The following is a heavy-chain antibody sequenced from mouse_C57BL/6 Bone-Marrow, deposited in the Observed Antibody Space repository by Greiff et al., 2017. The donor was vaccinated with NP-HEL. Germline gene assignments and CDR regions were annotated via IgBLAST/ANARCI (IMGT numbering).Heavy chain of an antibody. CDR1: GFTFSSYG. CDR3: ARRDYGSSSGY. V-gene: IGHV5-6*02. D-gene: IGHD1-1*01. J-gene: IGHJ2*01. CDR2: ISSGGSYT. Sequence: DVMLVESGGDLVKPGGSLKLSCAASGFTFSSYGMSWVRQTPDKRLEWVATISSGGSYTYYPDSVKGRFTISRDNAKNTLYLQMSSLKSEDTAMYYCARRDYGSSSGYWGQGTTLTVSS.